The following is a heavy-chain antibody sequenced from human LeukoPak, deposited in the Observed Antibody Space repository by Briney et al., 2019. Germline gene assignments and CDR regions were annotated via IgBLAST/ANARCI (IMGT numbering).Heavy chain of an antibody. CDR1: GGTFSIYA. CDR2: IIPIFGTA. V-gene: IGHV1-69*01. J-gene: IGHJ4*02. Sequence: SVRVSCKASGGTFSIYAISWVRQAPGQGREWMGGIIPIFGTANYAQKFQGRVTITADESTSTAYMELSSLRSEDTAVYYCARCRTWGSYRPPYFDYWGQGTLVTVSS. CDR3: ARCRTWGSYRPPYFDY. D-gene: IGHD1-26*01.